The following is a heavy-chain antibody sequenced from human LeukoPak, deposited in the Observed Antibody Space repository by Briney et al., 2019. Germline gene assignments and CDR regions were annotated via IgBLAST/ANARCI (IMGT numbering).Heavy chain of an antibody. CDR3: ARGPMDYYDSSGYQDY. D-gene: IGHD3-22*01. V-gene: IGHV4-59*01. CDR2: IYYSGST. CDR1: GGSISSYY. Sequence: SSETLSLTCTVSGGSISSYYWSWIRQPPGKGLEWIGYIYYSGSTNYNPSLKSRVTISVDTSKNQFSLKLSSVTAADTAVYYCARGPMDYYDSSGYQDYWGQGTLVTVSS. J-gene: IGHJ4*02.